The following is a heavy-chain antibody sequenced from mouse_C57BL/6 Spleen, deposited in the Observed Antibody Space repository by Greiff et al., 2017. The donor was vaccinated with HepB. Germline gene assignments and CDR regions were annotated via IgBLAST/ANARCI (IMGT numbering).Heavy chain of an antibody. V-gene: IGHV5-16*01. CDR2: INYDGSST. D-gene: IGHD4-1*02. J-gene: IGHJ2*01. Sequence: EVKVVESEGGLVQPGSSMKLSCTASGFTFSDYYMAWVRQVPEKGLEWVANINYDGSSTYYLDSLKSRFIISRDNAKNILYLQMSSLKSEDTATYYCARDGQLGLDYWGQGTTLTVSS. CDR1: GFTFSDYY. CDR3: ARDGQLGLDY.